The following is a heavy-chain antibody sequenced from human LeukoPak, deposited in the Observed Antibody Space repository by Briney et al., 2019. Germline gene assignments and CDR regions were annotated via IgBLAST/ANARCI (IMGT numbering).Heavy chain of an antibody. D-gene: IGHD1-1*01. J-gene: IGHJ4*02. Sequence: GASVKVSCKASGYTFTNYGISWVRQAPGQGLEWMGWISTYNGNTNYAQKLQGRVTMTTDTPTSTVYMELTSLRSDDTAVYYCARPRSGNDRYFDYWGQGTLVTASS. CDR2: ISTYNGNT. CDR1: GYTFTNYG. CDR3: ARPRSGNDRYFDY. V-gene: IGHV1-18*01.